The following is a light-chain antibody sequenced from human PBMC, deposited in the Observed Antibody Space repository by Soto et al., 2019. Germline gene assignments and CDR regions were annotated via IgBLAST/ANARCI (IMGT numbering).Light chain of an antibody. CDR2: GAS. J-gene: IGKJ2*01. CDR1: QSVSSSY. Sequence: EIVLTQSPGTLSLSPGERATLSCRASQSVSSSYLAWYQQKPGQAPRLLIYGASSRATGIPDRFSGSGSGTDFTLTISRLEPEDFAVYDCQQYGSSPMYTFGQETKLEIK. CDR3: QQYGSSPMYT. V-gene: IGKV3-20*01.